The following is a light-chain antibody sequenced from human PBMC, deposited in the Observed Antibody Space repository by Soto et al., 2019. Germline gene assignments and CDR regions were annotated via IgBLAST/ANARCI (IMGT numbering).Light chain of an antibody. CDR1: QSLSSN. V-gene: IGKV3D-15*01. J-gene: IGKJ1*01. CDR2: VAS. Sequence: MTQSPATLSVSQGDSATVSCTASQSLSSNLAWYQQKPGQAPRLLIIVASERVTVIPARLSGSGSGTDFTLTIRSMQPEDFATYYCKQSYSTWTSGQGTKVDIK. CDR3: KQSYSTWT.